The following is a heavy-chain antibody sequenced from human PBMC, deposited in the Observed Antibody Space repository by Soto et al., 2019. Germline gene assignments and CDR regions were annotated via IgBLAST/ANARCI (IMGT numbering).Heavy chain of an antibody. Sequence: EVQLLESGGGLIQPGGSLRLSCAASGFAFGTYGMGWVRQAPGKGLEWVSTITSGNTYYAASVRGRFTISRDNSENTLYLEMSSLRAEDTALDCCSRDKERGGYDSDFEHWGQGTLVTGSS. CDR3: SRDKERGGYDSDFEH. CDR2: ITSGNT. D-gene: IGHD3-3*01. V-gene: IGHV3-23*01. J-gene: IGHJ4*02. CDR1: GFAFGTYG.